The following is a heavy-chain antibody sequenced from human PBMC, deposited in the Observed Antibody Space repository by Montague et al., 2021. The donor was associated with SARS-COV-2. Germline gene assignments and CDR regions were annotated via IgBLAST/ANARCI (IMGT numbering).Heavy chain of an antibody. D-gene: IGHD3-22*01. J-gene: IGHJ3*02. CDR3: ARVPPYYYDSSGYYPGAFDI. CDR2: IYTSGST. Sequence: TLSLTCAVSGGSISSGSYYWSWIRQPAGKGLEWIGRIYTSGSTNYNPSLKSRVTISVDTSKNQFSLKLSSVTAADTAVYYCARVPPYYYDSSGYYPGAFDIWGQGTMVTVSS. V-gene: IGHV4-61*02. CDR1: GGSISSGSYY.